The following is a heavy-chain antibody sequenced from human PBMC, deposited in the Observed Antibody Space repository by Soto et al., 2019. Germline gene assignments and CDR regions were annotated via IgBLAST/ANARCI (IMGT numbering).Heavy chain of an antibody. D-gene: IGHD2-2*02. CDR3: ARHGDYCSSTSCYTNWFDP. CDR1: GGSISSSSYY. CDR2: IYYSGST. J-gene: IGHJ5*02. Sequence: SETPSLTCTVSGGSISSSSYYWGWIRQPPGKGLEWIGSIYYSGSTYYNPSLKSRVTISGDTSKNQFSRKLSSVTAADTAVYYCARHGDYCSSTSCYTNWFDPWGQGTLVTVSS. V-gene: IGHV4-39*01.